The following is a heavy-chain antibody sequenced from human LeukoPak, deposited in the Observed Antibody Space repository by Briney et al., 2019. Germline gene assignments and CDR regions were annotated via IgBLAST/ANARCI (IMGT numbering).Heavy chain of an antibody. CDR3: ARLEEDLTLGVAGYWFVP. CDR2: IYPDDSNT. D-gene: IGHD3-16*01. Sequence: LGESLKISCKGSGYSFTTHWIGWVRQMPGKGLEWMGIIYPDDSNTRYSPSFQGQVTLSADKSINTAYLQWSGLRASDTAMYYCARLEEDLTLGVAGYWFVPWGQGTLVTVS. J-gene: IGHJ5*02. CDR1: GYSFTTHW. V-gene: IGHV5-51*01.